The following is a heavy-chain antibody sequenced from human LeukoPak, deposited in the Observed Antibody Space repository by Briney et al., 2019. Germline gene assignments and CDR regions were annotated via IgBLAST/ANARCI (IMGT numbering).Heavy chain of an antibody. CDR2: IYTSGST. J-gene: IGHJ3*02. CDR3: ASSMATIDAFDI. CDR1: GGSISSYY. D-gene: IGHD5-24*01. V-gene: IGHV4-4*07. Sequence: SETLSLTCTVSGGSISSYYWSWIRQPAGKGLEWIGRIYTSGSTNYNPSLKSRVTMSVDTSKNQFSLKLSSVTAADTAVYYCASSMATIDAFDIWDQGTMVTVSS.